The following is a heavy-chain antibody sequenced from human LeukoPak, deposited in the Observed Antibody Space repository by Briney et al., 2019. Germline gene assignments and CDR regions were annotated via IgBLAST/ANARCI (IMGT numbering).Heavy chain of an antibody. D-gene: IGHD2-15*01. J-gene: IGHJ6*02. CDR2: ISWNSGSI. CDR1: GFTFDDYA. Sequence: PGRSLRLSCAASGFTFDDYAMHWVRQAPGKGLEWVSGISWNSGSIGYADSVKGRFTISRDNAKNSLYLQMNSLRAEDTALYYCATATGGDYYYGMDVWGQGTTVTVSS. V-gene: IGHV3-9*01. CDR3: ATATGGDYYYGMDV.